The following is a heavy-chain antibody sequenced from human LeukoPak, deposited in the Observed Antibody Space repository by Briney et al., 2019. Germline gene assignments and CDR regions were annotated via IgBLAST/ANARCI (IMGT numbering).Heavy chain of an antibody. Sequence: ASVKVSCKASGYTFTGYYMHWVRQAPGQGLEWMGWINPNSGGTNYAQKFQGRVTMTRDTSISTAYMELSRLRSDDTAVYYCARGRDYYDSSGYHTQGAFDIWGQGTMVTVSS. CDR2: INPNSGGT. D-gene: IGHD3-22*01. V-gene: IGHV1-2*02. CDR3: ARGRDYYDSSGYHTQGAFDI. J-gene: IGHJ3*02. CDR1: GYTFTGYY.